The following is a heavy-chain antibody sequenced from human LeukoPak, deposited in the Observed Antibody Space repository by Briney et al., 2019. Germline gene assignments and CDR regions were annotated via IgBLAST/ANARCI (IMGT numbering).Heavy chain of an antibody. Sequence: GGSLRLSCAASGFTVSSNYMSWVRQAPGKGLEWVSVIYSGGSTYYADSVKGRFTISRDNSKNTLYLQMNSLRAEDTAVYYCARGTDTAMGEDAFDIWGQGTMVTVSS. J-gene: IGHJ3*02. CDR2: IYSGGST. CDR3: ARGTDTAMGEDAFDI. CDR1: GFTVSSNY. D-gene: IGHD5-18*01. V-gene: IGHV3-66*01.